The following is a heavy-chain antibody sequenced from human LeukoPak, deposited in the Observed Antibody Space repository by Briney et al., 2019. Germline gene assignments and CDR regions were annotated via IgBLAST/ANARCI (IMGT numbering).Heavy chain of an antibody. Sequence: PSETLSLTCTVSGGSISSYYWSWIRQPAGKGLEWIGRIYTSGSTNYNPSLKSRVTMSVDTSKNQFSLKLSSVTAADTAVYYCARDRRIAAAGSPFEYWGQGTPVTVSS. CDR3: ARDRRIAAAGSPFEY. D-gene: IGHD6-13*01. CDR1: GGSISSYY. CDR2: IYTSGST. V-gene: IGHV4-4*07. J-gene: IGHJ4*02.